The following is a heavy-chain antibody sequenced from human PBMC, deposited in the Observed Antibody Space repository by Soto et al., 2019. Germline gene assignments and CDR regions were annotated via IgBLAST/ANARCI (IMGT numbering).Heavy chain of an antibody. V-gene: IGHV4-30-2*01. CDR1: GGSISSGGYS. CDR3: ARSRTTVTTYDY. J-gene: IGHJ4*02. Sequence: PSETLSLTCAVSGGSISSGGYSWTWIRQPPGKGLEWVGYIYHSGSTYYNPSLKSRVTISVDRSKNQFSLKLSSVTAADTAVYYCARSRTTVTTYDYWGQGTLVTVSS. D-gene: IGHD4-17*01. CDR2: IYHSGST.